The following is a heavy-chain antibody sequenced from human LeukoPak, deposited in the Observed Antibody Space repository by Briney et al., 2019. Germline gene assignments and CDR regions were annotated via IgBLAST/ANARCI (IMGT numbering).Heavy chain of an antibody. CDR3: ASVYYYGMDV. CDR2: ISSSGSTI. CDR1: GFTFSDYY. V-gene: IGHV3-11*01. Sequence: GGSLRLSCAASGFTFSDYYMSWIRQAAGKGLEWVSYISSSGSTIYYADSVKGRFTISRDNAKNSLYLQMNSLRAEDTALYYCASVYYYGMDVWGQGTTVTVSS. J-gene: IGHJ6*02.